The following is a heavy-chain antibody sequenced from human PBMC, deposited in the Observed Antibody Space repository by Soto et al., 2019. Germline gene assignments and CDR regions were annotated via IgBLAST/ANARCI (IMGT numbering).Heavy chain of an antibody. Sequence: ASVKVSCKASGYTFTSYDMNWVRQATGQGLEGMGWMNPNSGKTCYAQKFQGRVTMTRNTSISTAYMELSSLRSEDTAVYYCARGGGGDSSGWYSYYYGMDVWGQGSTITFSS. D-gene: IGHD6-19*01. J-gene: IGHJ6*01. V-gene: IGHV1-8*01. CDR1: GYTFTSYD. CDR2: MNPNSGKT. CDR3: ARGGGGDSSGWYSYYYGMDV.